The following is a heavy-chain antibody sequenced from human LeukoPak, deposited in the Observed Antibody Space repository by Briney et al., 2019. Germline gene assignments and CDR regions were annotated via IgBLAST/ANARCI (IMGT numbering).Heavy chain of an antibody. CDR2: IRGSAGST. CDR3: AKYGDDYYFDY. Sequence: GGSLRLSCAASGFTFSSYAMNWVRQAPGKGLEWVSTIRGSAGSTYYADSVKGRFTISRDNSKNTLYLQMNSLRAKDTAVYYCAKYGDDYYFDYWGQGTLVTVSS. J-gene: IGHJ4*02. CDR1: GFTFSSYA. D-gene: IGHD5-12*01. V-gene: IGHV3-23*01.